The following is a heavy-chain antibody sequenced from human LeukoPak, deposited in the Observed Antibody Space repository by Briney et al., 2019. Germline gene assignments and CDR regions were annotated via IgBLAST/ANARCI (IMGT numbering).Heavy chain of an antibody. CDR2: MYYSGST. V-gene: IGHV4-59*01. CDR3: ARIKGLHSSPTHYYYMDV. D-gene: IGHD6-13*01. CDR1: GGSISNYY. Sequence: SETLSLTCTVSGGSISNYYWTWIRQPPGKGLEWIAYMYYSGSTNYNPSLKSRVTISVDTPKNQFSLKLSSVTVADTAVYYCARIKGLHSSPTHYYYMDVWGKGTTVTVSS. J-gene: IGHJ6*03.